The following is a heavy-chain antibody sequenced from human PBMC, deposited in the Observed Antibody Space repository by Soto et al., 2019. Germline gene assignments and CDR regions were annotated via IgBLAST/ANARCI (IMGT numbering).Heavy chain of an antibody. CDR1: GGSISRGGHY. Sequence: LSLTCTVSGGSISRGGHYWNWIRQRPGKVLEWIGYIYPSGSSYYKPSLRNRVSISVDTSKNQVSLQLTSVTAADTAVYYCARSMTQAAFECWGKGALVTVSS. CDR2: IYPSGSS. V-gene: IGHV4-31*03. J-gene: IGHJ4*02. D-gene: IGHD6-25*01. CDR3: ARSMTQAAFEC.